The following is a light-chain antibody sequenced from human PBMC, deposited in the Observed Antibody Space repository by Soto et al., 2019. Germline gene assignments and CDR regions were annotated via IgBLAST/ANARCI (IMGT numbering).Light chain of an antibody. CDR2: EVT. J-gene: IGLJ2*01. Sequence: QSALTQPASVSGSPGQSITISCTGTSSDVGGYNYVSWYQQHPGKAPKLMIYEVTSRPSGISNRFSGSKSGNTASLTISGLQAEDEADYYCSSYTSSSPVLFRGGTKLTVL. V-gene: IGLV2-14*01. CDR3: SSYTSSSPVL. CDR1: SSDVGGYNY.